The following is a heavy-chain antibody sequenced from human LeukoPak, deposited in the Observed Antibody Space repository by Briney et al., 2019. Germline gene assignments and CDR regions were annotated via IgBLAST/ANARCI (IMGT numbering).Heavy chain of an antibody. D-gene: IGHD3-3*01. V-gene: IGHV1-2*06. CDR3: ARGFLSDAFDI. J-gene: IGHJ3*02. CDR1: GYTFTGYY. CDR2: INPNSGGT. Sequence: ASVTVSFKASGYTFTGYYMHWVRQAPGQGLEWMGRINPNSGGTNYAQKFQGRVTMTRDTSISTAYMELSRLRSDDTAVYYCARGFLSDAFDIWGQGTMVTVSS.